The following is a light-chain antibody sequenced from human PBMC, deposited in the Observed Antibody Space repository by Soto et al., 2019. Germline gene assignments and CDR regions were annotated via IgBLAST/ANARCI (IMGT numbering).Light chain of an antibody. CDR2: AAS. Sequence: EIVLTQFPGTLSLSPGERATLSCRASQSVGRKYVAWYQQKPGQAPRVIIYAASNRASGIPDRFSGSGSGSDFTLPISRLEPEDFAVYYCQQYGTSPWAFGQGTKVEIK. J-gene: IGKJ1*01. V-gene: IGKV3-20*01. CDR1: QSVGRKY. CDR3: QQYGTSPWA.